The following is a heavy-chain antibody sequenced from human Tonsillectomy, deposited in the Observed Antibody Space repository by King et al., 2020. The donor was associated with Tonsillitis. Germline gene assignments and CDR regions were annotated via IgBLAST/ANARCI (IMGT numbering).Heavy chain of an antibody. CDR2: IKSKTDGGTT. D-gene: IGHD4-23*01. V-gene: IGHV3-15*01. CDR3: XTXXXGGXSVTXYX. J-gene: IGHJ3*01. Sequence: VQLVESXGXLVKXGGXLXLSCXASXXXFXNTXMXXVRQAPGKXLEXVGXIKSKTDGGTTDYAAPVKGRFTISRDDSKNTLYLQMNSLKTEDTAVYYCXTXXXGGXSVTXYXWGXGXMVTVS. CDR1: XXXFXNTX.